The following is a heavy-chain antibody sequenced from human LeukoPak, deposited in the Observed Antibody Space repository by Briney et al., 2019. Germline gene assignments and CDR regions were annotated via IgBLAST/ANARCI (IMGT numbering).Heavy chain of an antibody. CDR2: INPNSGGT. Sequence: ASVKVSCKASVYTFTDYYMHWVRQAPGQGLEWMGWINPNSGGTNYAQKFQGRVTMTGDTSISTAYMELSRLRSDDTAVYYCARAPGDYSFDWGQGTLVTVSS. CDR1: VYTFTDYY. V-gene: IGHV1-2*02. D-gene: IGHD4-17*01. J-gene: IGHJ4*02. CDR3: ARAPGDYSFD.